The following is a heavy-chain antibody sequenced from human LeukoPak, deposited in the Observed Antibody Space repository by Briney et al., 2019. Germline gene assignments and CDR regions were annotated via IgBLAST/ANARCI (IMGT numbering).Heavy chain of an antibody. V-gene: IGHV3-7*01. CDR3: ARTRGYSYGYGFDY. Sequence: GGSLRPSCAASGFTFSSYWISWVRQAPGKGLEWVANIKQDGSEKYYVDSVKGRFTISRDNAKNSLYLQMNSLRAEDTAVYYCARTRGYSYGYGFDYWGQGTLVTVSS. D-gene: IGHD5-18*01. CDR2: IKQDGSEK. CDR1: GFTFSSYW. J-gene: IGHJ4*02.